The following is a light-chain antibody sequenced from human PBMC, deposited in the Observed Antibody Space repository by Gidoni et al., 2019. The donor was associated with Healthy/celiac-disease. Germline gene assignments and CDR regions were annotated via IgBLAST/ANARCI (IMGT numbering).Light chain of an antibody. CDR1: QSVLYSSNNKNY. CDR2: WAS. J-gene: IGKJ1*01. V-gene: IGKV4-1*01. Sequence: DIVMIPSPASLAVSLGERATINCKSSQSVLYSSNNKNYLAWYQQKPGQPPKLLIYWASTRESGVPDRFSGSGSGTDFTLTISSLQAEDVAVYYCQQYYSTPLEFGQGTKVEIK. CDR3: QQYYSTPLE.